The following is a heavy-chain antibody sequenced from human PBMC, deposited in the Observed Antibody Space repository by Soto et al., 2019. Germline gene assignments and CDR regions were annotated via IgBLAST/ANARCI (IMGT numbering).Heavy chain of an antibody. CDR1: GGPISSGGYY. V-gene: IGHV4-31*03. Sequence: ILSITCTGPGGPISSGGYYLSWIRQHPGKRLEWIGYIYYSGSTYYNPSLKSRVTISVDTSKNQFSLKLSAVTYADTAVYYCARQDGSSTTNYYYYGMDVWGQGTTVTVSS. D-gene: IGHD6-13*01. J-gene: IGHJ6*02. CDR3: ARQDGSSTTNYYYYGMDV. CDR2: IYYSGST.